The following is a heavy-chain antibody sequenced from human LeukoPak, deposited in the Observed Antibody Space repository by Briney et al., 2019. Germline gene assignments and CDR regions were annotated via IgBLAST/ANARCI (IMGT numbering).Heavy chain of an antibody. J-gene: IGHJ4*02. Sequence: GASVKVSCKASGYTFTGYYMHWVRQAPGQGLEWMGWINPNSGGTNYAQKFQGRVTMTRDTSISTAYMELSRLRSDDTAVYYCARPNYYGSGSKEDWGQGTLVTVSS. D-gene: IGHD3-10*01. CDR3: ARPNYYGSGSKED. CDR2: INPNSGGT. CDR1: GYTFTGYY. V-gene: IGHV1-2*02.